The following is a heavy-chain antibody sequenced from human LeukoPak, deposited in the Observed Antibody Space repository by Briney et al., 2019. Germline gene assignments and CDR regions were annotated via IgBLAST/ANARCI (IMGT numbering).Heavy chain of an antibody. CDR1: GGSISSSSYY. CDR3: ARRGNWGFFDY. Sequence: ASETLSLTCTVSGGSISSSSYYWGWIRQPPGKGLEWIGSIYYSGSTYYNPSLKSRVTISVDTSKNQFSLKLSSVTAADTAVYYCARRGNWGFFDYWGQGTLVTVSS. D-gene: IGHD7-27*01. V-gene: IGHV4-39*01. CDR2: IYYSGST. J-gene: IGHJ4*02.